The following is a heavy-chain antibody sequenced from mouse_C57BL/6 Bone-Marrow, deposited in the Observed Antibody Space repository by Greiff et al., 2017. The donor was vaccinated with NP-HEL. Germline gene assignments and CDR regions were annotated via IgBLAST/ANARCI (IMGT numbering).Heavy chain of an antibody. D-gene: IGHD4-1*01. Sequence: VQLQQSGPELVKPGASVKISCKASGYAFSSSWMNWVKQRPGKGLEWIGRIYPGDGDTNYNGKFKGKATLTADKSSSTAYMQLSSLTSEDSAVYFCASGRLRAMDYWGQGTSVTVSS. CDR1: GYAFSSSW. V-gene: IGHV1-82*01. CDR3: ASGRLRAMDY. CDR2: IYPGDGDT. J-gene: IGHJ4*01.